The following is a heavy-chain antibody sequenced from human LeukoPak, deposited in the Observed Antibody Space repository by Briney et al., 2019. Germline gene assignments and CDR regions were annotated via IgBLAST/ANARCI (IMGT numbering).Heavy chain of an antibody. CDR3: ARLVSSYNWNDFDF. V-gene: IGHV3-23*01. Sequence: AGSLTLSCSAYTFTFNSIAMSWVRQAQGKGLEWVTSTSGSGTSTYHADSVKGRFTISRDNSKNTLYLQMNSLRAEDTGVYYCARLVSSYNWNDFDFWGQGTLVTVSS. D-gene: IGHD1-1*01. J-gene: IGHJ4*02. CDR2: TSGSGTST. CDR1: TFTFNSIA.